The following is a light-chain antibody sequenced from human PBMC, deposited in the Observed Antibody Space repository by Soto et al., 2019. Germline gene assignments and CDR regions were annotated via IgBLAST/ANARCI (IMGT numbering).Light chain of an antibody. Sequence: SVLTQPASVSGSPGQSITISCTGTSSDVGGYNYVSWYQQHPGKAPKLMIYDVTTRPSGVSNRFSGSKSGNTASLTISGLQPEDEADYYCSSYTSGSTRVFGTGTKVTVL. CDR1: SSDVGGYNY. CDR2: DVT. J-gene: IGLJ1*01. CDR3: SSYTSGSTRV. V-gene: IGLV2-14*01.